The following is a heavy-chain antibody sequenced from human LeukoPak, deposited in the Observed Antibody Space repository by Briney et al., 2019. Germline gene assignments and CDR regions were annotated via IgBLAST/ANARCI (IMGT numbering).Heavy chain of an antibody. V-gene: IGHV3-23*01. CDR1: GFSVGDNY. Sequence: GGSLRLSCEASGFSVGDNYMTWVRQAPGKGLEWVSSISASGDRTIYADSVRGRLTTSRDKSKNTLYLQMSSLRAEDTAVYYCAKVPQPDYYFDYWGQGTLVTVSS. CDR3: AKVPQPDYYFDY. CDR2: ISASGDRT. J-gene: IGHJ4*02.